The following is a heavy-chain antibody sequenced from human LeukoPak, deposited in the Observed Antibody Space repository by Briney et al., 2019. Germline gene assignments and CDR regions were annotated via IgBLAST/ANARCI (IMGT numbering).Heavy chain of an antibody. J-gene: IGHJ4*02. Sequence: ETLSLTCSVSGVFITDHNWSWLRKSPGKALEWIGCINYSGGTYTNPSLRSRLTLSLDTSKNQCSLRLTSVTAADTAVYCCARGLSGNYQYYLDYWGQGTQVTVST. D-gene: IGHD1-26*01. CDR3: ARGLSGNYQYYLDY. CDR2: INYSGGT. CDR1: GVFITDHN. V-gene: IGHV4-59*11.